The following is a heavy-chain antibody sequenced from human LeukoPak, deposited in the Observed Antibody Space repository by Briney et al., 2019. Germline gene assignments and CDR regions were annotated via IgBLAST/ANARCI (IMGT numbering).Heavy chain of an antibody. Sequence: GGSLRLSCAASGFTFSSYAMSWVRQARGKGLEWVSAISGSGGSTYYADSVKGRFTISRDNSKNTLYLQMSSLRAEDTAVYYCAKDLAVAGTIDYWGQGTLVTVSS. CDR1: GFTFSSYA. V-gene: IGHV3-23*01. J-gene: IGHJ4*02. D-gene: IGHD6-19*01. CDR2: ISGSGGST. CDR3: AKDLAVAGTIDY.